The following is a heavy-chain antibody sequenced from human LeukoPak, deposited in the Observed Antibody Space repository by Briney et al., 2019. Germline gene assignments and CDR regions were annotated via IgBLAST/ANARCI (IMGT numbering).Heavy chain of an antibody. V-gene: IGHV1-46*01. CDR2: INPSGGST. D-gene: IGHD3-3*01. J-gene: IGHJ5*02. CDR3: ARAYYYDFWSGYYVFRREYNWFDP. CDR1: GYTFTSYY. Sequence: ASVKVSCKASGYTFTSYYMHWVRQAPGQGLEWMGIINPSGGSTSYAQKFQGRVTMTRDMSTSTVYMELSSLRSEDTAVYYCARAYYYDFWSGYYVFRREYNWFDPWGQGTLVTVSS.